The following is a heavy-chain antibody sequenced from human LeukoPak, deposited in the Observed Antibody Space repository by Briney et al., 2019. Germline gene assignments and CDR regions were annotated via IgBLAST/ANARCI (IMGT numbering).Heavy chain of an antibody. CDR1: GFTSSSYG. Sequence: SGGTLRLSCAASGFTSSSYGMSWVRQAPGKGLEWVSAISGSGGSTYYADSVKGRFTISRDNSKNTLYLQMNSPRAEDTAVYYCAKGGIYSSRSLGYFDYWGQGTLVTVSS. V-gene: IGHV3-23*01. D-gene: IGHD6-13*01. CDR3: AKGGIYSSRSLGYFDY. CDR2: ISGSGGST. J-gene: IGHJ4*02.